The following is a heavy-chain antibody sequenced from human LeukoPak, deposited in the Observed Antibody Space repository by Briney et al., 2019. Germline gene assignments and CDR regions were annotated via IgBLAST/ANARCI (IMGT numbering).Heavy chain of an antibody. D-gene: IGHD6-13*01. V-gene: IGHV3-30-3*01. J-gene: IGHJ4*02. Sequence: GGSLRLSCAASGFTFSSYAMHWVRQAPGKGLEWVAVISYDGSNKYYADSVKGRFTISRDNSKNTLYLQMNSLRAEDTAVYYCARDPSPYSSSWYYFDYWGQGTLVTASS. CDR1: GFTFSSYA. CDR3: ARDPSPYSSSWYYFDY. CDR2: ISYDGSNK.